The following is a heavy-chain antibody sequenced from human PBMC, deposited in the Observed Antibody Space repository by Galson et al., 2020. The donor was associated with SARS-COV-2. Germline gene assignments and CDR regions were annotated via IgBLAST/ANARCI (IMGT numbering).Heavy chain of an antibody. D-gene: IGHD5-18*01. CDR3: ARLTYSFDL. CDR2: IDNSGTT. Sequence: SETLSLNCTISGNSISHYYWSWIRQPPGKGLEWIGFIDNSGTTNYNPSLKSRVTISVDTSKNQFSLDLTGVTSADTAVYYCARLTYSFDLWGRGTRVTVSS. J-gene: IGHJ4*02. CDR1: GNSISHYY. V-gene: IGHV4-59*01.